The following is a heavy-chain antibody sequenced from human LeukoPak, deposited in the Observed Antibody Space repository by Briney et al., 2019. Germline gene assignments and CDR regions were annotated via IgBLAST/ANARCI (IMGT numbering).Heavy chain of an antibody. J-gene: IGHJ3*02. CDR3: ARDTAISRYDAFDI. V-gene: IGHV4-4*07. Sequence: SETLSLTCTVPGGSISSYYWSWIRQPAGKGLEWIGRIYTSGSTNYNPSLKSRVTMSVDTSKNQFSLKLSSVTAADTAVYYCARDTAISRYDAFDIWGQGTMVTVSS. D-gene: IGHD5-18*01. CDR2: IYTSGST. CDR1: GGSISSYY.